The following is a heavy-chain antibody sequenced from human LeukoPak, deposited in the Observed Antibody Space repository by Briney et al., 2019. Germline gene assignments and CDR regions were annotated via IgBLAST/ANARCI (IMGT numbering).Heavy chain of an antibody. CDR1: GGTFSSYA. V-gene: IGHV1-69*13. CDR3: ARGSGGPRYFDWLLSY. CDR2: IIPIFSTA. Sequence: SVKVSCKASGGTFSSYAISWVRQAPGQGLEWVGGIIPIFSTANYAQKFQGRVTITADESTSTAYMELSSLRSEDTAVYCCARGSGGPRYFDWLLSYWGQGTLVTVSS. D-gene: IGHD3-9*01. J-gene: IGHJ4*02.